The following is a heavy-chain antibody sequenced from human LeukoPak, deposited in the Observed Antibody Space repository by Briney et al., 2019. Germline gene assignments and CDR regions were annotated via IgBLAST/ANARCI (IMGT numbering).Heavy chain of an antibody. Sequence: SETLSLTCTVSGGSISSGSYYWSWIRQPAGKGLEWIGRINTSGSTNYNPSLKSRVTISLDNSKNQFSLRLSSVTAADTAVYYCARVPSKWDNWFDPWGQGTLVTVSS. CDR3: ARVPSKWDNWFDP. CDR1: GGSISSGSYY. CDR2: INTSGST. V-gene: IGHV4-61*02. J-gene: IGHJ5*02. D-gene: IGHD1-26*01.